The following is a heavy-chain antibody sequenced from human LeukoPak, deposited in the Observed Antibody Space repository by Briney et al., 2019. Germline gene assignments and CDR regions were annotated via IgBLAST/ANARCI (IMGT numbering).Heavy chain of an antibody. J-gene: IGHJ6*02. CDR1: GYTFTGYY. D-gene: IGHD3-22*01. V-gene: IGHV1-2*02. CDR2: INPNSGGT. CDR3: ARDTYYNDSSGYFAGRGMDV. Sequence: ASVKVSCKASGYTFTGYYMHWVRQAPGQGLEWMGWINPNSGGTNYAQKFQGRVTMTRDTSISTAYMELSRLRSDDTAVYYCARDTYYNDSSGYFAGRGMDVWGQGTTVTLSS.